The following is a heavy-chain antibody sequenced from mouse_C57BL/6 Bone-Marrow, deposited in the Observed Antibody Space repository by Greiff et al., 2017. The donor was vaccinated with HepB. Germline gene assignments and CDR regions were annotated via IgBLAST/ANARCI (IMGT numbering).Heavy chain of an antibody. Sequence: EVKLVESWGGLVQPGGSLKLSCAASGFTFSDYGMAWVRQAPRKGPEWVAFISNLAYSIYYADTVTGRFTISRENAKNTLYLEMSSLRSEDTAMYYCARKGDYYGSSYWYFDVWGTGTTVTVSS. CDR3: ARKGDYYGSSYWYFDV. J-gene: IGHJ1*03. V-gene: IGHV5-15*01. D-gene: IGHD1-1*01. CDR2: ISNLAYSI. CDR1: GFTFSDYG.